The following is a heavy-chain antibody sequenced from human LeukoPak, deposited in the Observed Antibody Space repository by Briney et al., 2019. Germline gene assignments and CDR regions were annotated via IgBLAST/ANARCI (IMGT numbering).Heavy chain of an antibody. D-gene: IGHD3-3*01. J-gene: IGHJ4*02. Sequence: PGGSLRLSCAASGFTFDDYGMSWVRQAPGKGLEWVSGINWNGGSTGYADSVKGRFTISRDNAKNSLYLQMNSLRAEDTAVYYCANPSESYYDFWSGYYPFDYWGQGTLVTVSS. CDR1: GFTFDDYG. CDR3: ANPSESYYDFWSGYYPFDY. V-gene: IGHV3-20*04. CDR2: INWNGGST.